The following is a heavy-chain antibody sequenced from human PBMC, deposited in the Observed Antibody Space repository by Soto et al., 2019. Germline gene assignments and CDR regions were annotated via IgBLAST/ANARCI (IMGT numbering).Heavy chain of an antibody. CDR2: VYNSGST. V-gene: IGHV4-59*01. CDR3: ARYRREAVAGYTLDY. Sequence: KASETLSLTCTVSGGSISSNYWTWIRQPPGKGLEWIGYVYNSGSTNYNPSLKSRVTISEDTSRSQFSLKVNSMTAADTAVYYCARYRREAVAGYTLDYWGQGMLVTVSS. CDR1: GGSISSNY. D-gene: IGHD6-13*01. J-gene: IGHJ4*02.